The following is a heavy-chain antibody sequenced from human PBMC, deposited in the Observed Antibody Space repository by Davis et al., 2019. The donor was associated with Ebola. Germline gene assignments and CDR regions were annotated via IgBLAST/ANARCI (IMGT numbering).Heavy chain of an antibody. CDR3: ARDRDRDGFGYYYGMDV. Sequence: GESLKISCAASGFTFSSYSMNWVRQAPGKGLEWVSSISSSSSYINYADSVKGRFTISRDNAKSSLYLQMNSLRDEDTAVYYCARDRDRDGFGYYYGMDVWGQGTTVTVSS. CDR2: ISSSSSYI. D-gene: IGHD3-3*01. CDR1: GFTFSSYS. V-gene: IGHV3-21*06. J-gene: IGHJ6*02.